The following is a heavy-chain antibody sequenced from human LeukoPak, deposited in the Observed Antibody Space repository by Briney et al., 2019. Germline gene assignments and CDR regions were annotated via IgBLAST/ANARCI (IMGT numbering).Heavy chain of an antibody. CDR1: GGSISSNNYY. J-gene: IGHJ6*03. V-gene: IGHV4-39*01. CDR2: IYYSGST. CDR3: ARHPFNYYYYMDV. Sequence: SETLSLTCTVCGGSISSNNYYWGWLRQPPGMGLEWIATIYYSGSTYYNPSLKSRVTISVDTSKNQFSLKLSSVTAADTAVYYCARHPFNYYYYMDVWGKGTTVTVSS.